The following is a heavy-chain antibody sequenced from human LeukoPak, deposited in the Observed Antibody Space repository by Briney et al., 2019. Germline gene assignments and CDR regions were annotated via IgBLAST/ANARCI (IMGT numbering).Heavy chain of an antibody. CDR1: GFTFSSYS. D-gene: IGHD6-6*01. V-gene: IGHV3-21*01. CDR2: ISGSSSYI. J-gene: IGHJ4*02. CDR3: ARGGAARPDF. Sequence: GGSLRLSCAASGFTFSSYSMNWVRQAPGKGLEWVSSISGSSSYINYADSVKGRFTISRDNAKNSLYLQMSSLRAEDTAVYYCARGGAARPDFWGQGTLVTVSS.